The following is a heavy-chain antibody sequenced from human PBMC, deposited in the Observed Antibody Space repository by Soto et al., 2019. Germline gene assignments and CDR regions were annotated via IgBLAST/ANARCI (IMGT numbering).Heavy chain of an antibody. D-gene: IGHD3-16*01. J-gene: IGHJ6*02. Sequence: QVQLVQSGAEVKKPGASVKVSCKASGYTFTSYGISWVRQAPGQGLEWMGWINGYNGNTNHAKKLQGRVTMCTDKSTSTAYMELRSLRSDDSAVYYCARMGDVPYYYYGMDVWGQGTTVTVSS. CDR3: ARMGDVPYYYYGMDV. CDR1: GYTFTSYG. V-gene: IGHV1-18*01. CDR2: INGYNGNT.